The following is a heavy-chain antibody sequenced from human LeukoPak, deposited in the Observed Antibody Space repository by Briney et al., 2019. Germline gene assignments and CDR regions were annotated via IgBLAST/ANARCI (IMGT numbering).Heavy chain of an antibody. CDR2: IYTSGST. D-gene: IGHD2-21*02. CDR1: GGSISSGSYY. CDR3: ARGDCGGDCHYYYYYMDV. Sequence: PSQTLSLTCTVSGGSISSGSYYWSWIRQPAGKGLEWIGRIYTSGSTNYNPSLKSRVTMSVDTSKNQFSLKLSSVTAADTAVYYCARGDCGGDCHYYYYYMDVWGKGTTVTISS. J-gene: IGHJ6*03. V-gene: IGHV4-61*02.